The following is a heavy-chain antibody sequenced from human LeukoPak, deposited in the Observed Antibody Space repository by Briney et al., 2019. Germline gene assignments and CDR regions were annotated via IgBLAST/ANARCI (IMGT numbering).Heavy chain of an antibody. J-gene: IGHJ6*04. CDR2: TYYRSKWYN. CDR3: ARDRARGYSGYVSFYYYGMDV. CDR1: GDSFSSNSAA. V-gene: IGHV6-1*01. D-gene: IGHD5-12*01. Sequence: SQTLSLTCAISGDSFSSNSAAWNWIRQSPSRGLEWLGRTYYRSKWYNDYAVSVKSRITINPDTSKNQFSLQLNSVTPEDTAVYYCARDRARGYSGYVSFYYYGMDVWGKGTTVTVSS.